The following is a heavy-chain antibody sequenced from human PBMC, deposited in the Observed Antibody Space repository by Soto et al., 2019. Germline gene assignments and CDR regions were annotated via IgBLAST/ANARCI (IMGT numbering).Heavy chain of an antibody. Sequence: DAVKVSCKASGYTFTSYGIHWVRQAPGQRLEWTGWINAGNGNTKYSEKFQGRVTITRDTSASTAYLELSSLRSEDTAVYYGARDPKDSSAYYHHYYYATDVWGPGPTFTVSS. CDR2: INAGNGNT. J-gene: IGHJ6*02. V-gene: IGHV1-3*01. CDR3: ARDPKDSSAYYHHYYYATDV. D-gene: IGHD3-22*01. CDR1: GYTFTSYG.